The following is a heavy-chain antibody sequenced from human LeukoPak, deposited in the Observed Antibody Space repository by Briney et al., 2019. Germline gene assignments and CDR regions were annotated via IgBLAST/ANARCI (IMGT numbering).Heavy chain of an antibody. CDR1: GGSISSGSYY. D-gene: IGHD3-9*01. CDR3: ARAPYYDILTGYPPDYYYYMDV. CDR2: LYTSGNT. J-gene: IGHJ6*03. V-gene: IGHV4-61*02. Sequence: SETLSLTCTVSGGSISSGSYYWNWIRQPAGKGLEWIGRLYTSGNTNYNPSLKSRVTISGDTSKNQFSLKLSSVTAADTAVYYCARAPYYDILTGYPPDYYYYMDVWGKGTTVTVSS.